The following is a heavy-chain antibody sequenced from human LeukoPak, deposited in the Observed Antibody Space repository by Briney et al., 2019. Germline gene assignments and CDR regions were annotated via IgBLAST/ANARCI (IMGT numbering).Heavy chain of an antibody. Sequence: SETLSLTCTVSGGSISSSSYYWGWIRQPPGKGLEWIGSIYYSGSTYYNPSLKSRVTISVDTSKNQFSLKLSSVTAADTAVYYCASQNGYSYGYDFDYWGQGTLVTVSS. CDR2: IYYSGST. V-gene: IGHV4-39*01. J-gene: IGHJ4*02. D-gene: IGHD5-18*01. CDR1: GGSISSSSYY. CDR3: ASQNGYSYGYDFDY.